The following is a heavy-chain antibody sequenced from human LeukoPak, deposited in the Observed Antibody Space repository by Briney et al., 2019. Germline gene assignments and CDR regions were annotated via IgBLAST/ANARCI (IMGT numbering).Heavy chain of an antibody. J-gene: IGHJ4*02. CDR2: IKRKSDGETT. D-gene: IGHD5-18*01. CDR3: TTAPSGYAYMNGWHLDY. Sequence: GGSLRLSCAASGFGFSYAWMSWVRQAPGKGPEWIGSIKRKSDGETTDYAAPVKGRFTISRDDSKNTLFLQMNSLKTEDTAFYYCTTAPSGYAYMNGWHLDYWGQGALVTVSS. V-gene: IGHV3-15*01. CDR1: GFGFSYAW.